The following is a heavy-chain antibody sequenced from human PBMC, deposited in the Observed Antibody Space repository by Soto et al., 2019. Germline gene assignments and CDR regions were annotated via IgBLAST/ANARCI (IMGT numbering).Heavy chain of an antibody. CDR2: IIPIFGTA. Sequence: ASVKVSCKASGGTFSSYAISWVRQAPGQGLEWMGGIIPIFGTANYAQKFQGRVTITADESTSTAYMELSSLRSEDTAVYYCARDPYGYDQGDYFDYWGQGTLVTVSS. J-gene: IGHJ4*02. V-gene: IGHV1-69*13. CDR1: GGTFSSYA. D-gene: IGHD5-12*01. CDR3: ARDPYGYDQGDYFDY.